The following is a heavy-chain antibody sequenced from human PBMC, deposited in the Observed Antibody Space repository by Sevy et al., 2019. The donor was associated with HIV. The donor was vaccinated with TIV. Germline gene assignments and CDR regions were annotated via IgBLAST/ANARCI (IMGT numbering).Heavy chain of an antibody. CDR1: GFTFSSYA. Sequence: GGSLRLSCAASGFTFSSYAMSWVRQAPGKGLEWVSAISGSGGSTYYADSVKGRFTISRDNSKNTLYLQMNSLRAEDTAVDYCAKRGYSGYDYEAHYYYMDVWGKGTTVTVSS. CDR3: AKRGYSGYDYEAHYYYMDV. D-gene: IGHD5-12*01. CDR2: ISGSGGST. J-gene: IGHJ6*03. V-gene: IGHV3-23*01.